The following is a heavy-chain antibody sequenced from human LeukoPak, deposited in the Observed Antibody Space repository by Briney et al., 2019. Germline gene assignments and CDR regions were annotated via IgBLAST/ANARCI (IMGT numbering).Heavy chain of an antibody. Sequence: GGSLRLSCEASGVTLSNAWISWVRQAPGKGLEWVGLIRSKTDGGTTDYSAPVQGRFIISRYDSKNTLYLQMNSLKTEDTGVYYCTTLFRLDPWGQGTLVTVSS. J-gene: IGHJ5*02. CDR2: IRSKTDGGTT. D-gene: IGHD2-21*01. CDR1: GVTLSNAW. CDR3: TTLFRLDP. V-gene: IGHV3-15*01.